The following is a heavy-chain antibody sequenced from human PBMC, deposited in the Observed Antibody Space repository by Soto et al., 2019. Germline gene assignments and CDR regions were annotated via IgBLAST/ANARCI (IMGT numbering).Heavy chain of an antibody. CDR2: IIPIFGTA. CDR3: ARVGGVRHYYYGMDV. CDR1: GGTFSSYA. D-gene: IGHD3-16*01. V-gene: IGHV1-69*13. J-gene: IGHJ6*02. Sequence: GASVKVSCKASGGTFSSYAISWVRQAPGQGLEWMGGIIPIFGTANYAQKFQGRVTITADESTSTAYMELSSLRSEDTAVYHCARVGGVRHYYYGMDVWGQGTTVTVSS.